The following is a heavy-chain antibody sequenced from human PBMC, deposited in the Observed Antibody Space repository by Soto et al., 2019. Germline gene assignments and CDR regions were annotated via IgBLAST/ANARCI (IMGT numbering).Heavy chain of an antibody. CDR2: TYYRSKWYN. V-gene: IGHV6-1*01. D-gene: IGHD3-10*01. CDR3: ARDGFSGSYIYYGMDV. CDR1: GDSVSSNSAA. J-gene: IGHJ6*02. Sequence: SQTLSLTCAISGDSVSSNSAAWYWIRQSPSRGFEWLGRTYYRSKWYNDYAVSVKSRITINPDTSKNQFSLQLNSVTPEDTAVYYCARDGFSGSYIYYGMDVWGQGTTVTVSS.